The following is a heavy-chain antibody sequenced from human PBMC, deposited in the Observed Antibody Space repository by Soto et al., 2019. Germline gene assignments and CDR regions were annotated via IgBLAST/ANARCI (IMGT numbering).Heavy chain of an antibody. J-gene: IGHJ4*02. D-gene: IGHD2-21*02. CDR3: ARDERDSCSGGDCFYFDY. Sequence: XXXXCKASXXXFTSYXXGXXXQAPGQGLEXXXXISTYKGNTNSAPRLQGRLTLTTDTSTNXXXXELRSLTSDDTAVYYCARDERDSCSGGDCFYFDYWGQGTLVTVSS. V-gene: IGHV1-18*04. CDR2: ISTYKGNT. CDR1: XXXFTSYX.